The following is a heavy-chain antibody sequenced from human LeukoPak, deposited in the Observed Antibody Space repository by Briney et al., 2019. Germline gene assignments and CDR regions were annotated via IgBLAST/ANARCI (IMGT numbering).Heavy chain of an antibody. Sequence: GGSLRLACAASGFIFSSYWMNWVRQAPGKGLEWVANIKQEGSEKYYVDSVKGRFTISRDNAKNSLYLQMDSLRAEDTAVYYCAGGSGWLIDYWGQGTLVTVSS. CDR2: IKQEGSEK. CDR1: GFIFSSYW. V-gene: IGHV3-7*01. J-gene: IGHJ4*02. CDR3: AGGSGWLIDY. D-gene: IGHD6-19*01.